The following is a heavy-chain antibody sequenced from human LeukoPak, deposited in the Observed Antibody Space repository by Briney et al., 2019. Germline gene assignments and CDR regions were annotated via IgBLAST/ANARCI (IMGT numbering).Heavy chain of an antibody. CDR1: GGSISSGGYS. D-gene: IGHD6-19*01. V-gene: IGHV4-30-2*01. CDR2: IYHSGST. CDR3: ARERAVAIRLFDY. J-gene: IGHJ4*02. Sequence: PSQTLSLTCAVSGGSISSGGYSWSWIRQPPGKGLEWIGYIYHSGSTYYNPSLKSRVTISVDTSKNQFSLKLSSVTAADTAVYYCARERAVAIRLFDYWGQGTLVTVSS.